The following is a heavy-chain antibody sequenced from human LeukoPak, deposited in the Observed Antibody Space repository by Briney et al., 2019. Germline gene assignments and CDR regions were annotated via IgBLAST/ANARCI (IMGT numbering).Heavy chain of an antibody. D-gene: IGHD2-15*01. J-gene: IGHJ4*02. CDR3: AKSVVVITFRFDD. Sequence: GGSLRLSCAASGFTFSSSAMSWVRQAPGKGLEWVSAISNNGGYTYYADSVKGRFTISRDNSKNMVYLQMNSLRADDTAIYYCAKSVVVITFRFDDWGQGALVTVSS. CDR1: GFTFSSSA. V-gene: IGHV3-23*01. CDR2: ISNNGGYT.